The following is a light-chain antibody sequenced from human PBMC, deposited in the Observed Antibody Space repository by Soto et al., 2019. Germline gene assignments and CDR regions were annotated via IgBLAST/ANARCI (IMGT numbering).Light chain of an antibody. CDR2: GAS. CDR1: QSVSSNY. V-gene: IGKV3-20*01. CDR3: QDYGSART. Sequence: DILLTQSPGTLSVSPGERATLSCRASQSVSSNYLSWYQQKRGHAPRLLIYGASSRATGIPDRFSGSGSGKDFTLIISRLEPEDVAVYYCQDYGSARTFGQGTRVEIK. J-gene: IGKJ1*01.